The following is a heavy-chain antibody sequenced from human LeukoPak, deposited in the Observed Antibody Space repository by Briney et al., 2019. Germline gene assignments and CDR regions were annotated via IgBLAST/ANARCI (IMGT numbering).Heavy chain of an antibody. CDR1: GFTFTNAW. Sequence: KPGGSLRLSCAASGFTFTNAWMSWVRQAPGKGLECVGRIKSKTDGGTTDYAAPVKGRFTISRDDSKNTLYLQLNSLKTEDTAVYYCSKLWFGEYDWGQGTLVTVSS. J-gene: IGHJ4*02. CDR3: SKLWFGEYD. D-gene: IGHD3-10*01. V-gene: IGHV3-15*01. CDR2: IKSKTDGGTT.